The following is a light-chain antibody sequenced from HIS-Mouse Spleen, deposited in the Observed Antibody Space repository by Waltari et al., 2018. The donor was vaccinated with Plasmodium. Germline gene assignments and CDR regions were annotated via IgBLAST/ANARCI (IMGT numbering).Light chain of an antibody. CDR2: QDS. J-gene: IGLJ2*01. V-gene: IGLV3-1*01. Sequence: SYELTQPPSVSVSTGQTASITCPGDKLGDKYACWYQQNPGQSPVLVIYQDSKRPSGIPERFSGSNSGNTATLTISGTQAMDEADYYCQAWDSSTHVVFGGGTKLTVL. CDR1: KLGDKY. CDR3: QAWDSSTHVV.